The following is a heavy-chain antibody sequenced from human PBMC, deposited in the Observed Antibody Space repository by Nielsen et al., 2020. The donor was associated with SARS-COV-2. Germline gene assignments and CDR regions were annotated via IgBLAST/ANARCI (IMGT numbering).Heavy chain of an antibody. V-gene: IGHV3-23*01. J-gene: IGHJ4*02. Sequence: GESLKISCAASGFTFSSYAMSWVRQAPGKGLEWVSAISGSGGSTYYADSVKGRFTISRDNSKNTLYLQMNSLRAEDTAVYYCAKTGIAAAGRPSWGQGTLVTASS. D-gene: IGHD6-13*01. CDR2: ISGSGGST. CDR1: GFTFSSYA. CDR3: AKTGIAAAGRPS.